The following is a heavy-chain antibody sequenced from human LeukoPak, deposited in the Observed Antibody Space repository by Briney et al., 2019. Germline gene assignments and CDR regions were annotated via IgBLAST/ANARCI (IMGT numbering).Heavy chain of an antibody. CDR1: GFSFSSYG. Sequence: GASVKVSCKASGFSFSSYGITWVRQAPGQGLEWMGWISAYNGNTNYAQTVQGRVTMTTDTPTSTAYMELRSLRSEDTAVYYCARAARRGYDPDAFDIWGQGTMVTVSS. CDR2: ISAYNGNT. CDR3: ARAARRGYDPDAFDI. J-gene: IGHJ3*02. D-gene: IGHD5-12*01. V-gene: IGHV1-18*01.